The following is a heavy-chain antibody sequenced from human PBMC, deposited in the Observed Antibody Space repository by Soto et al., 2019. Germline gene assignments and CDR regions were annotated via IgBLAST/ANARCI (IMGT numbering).Heavy chain of an antibody. J-gene: IGHJ5*02. Sequence: SETXPLTCAVYGGSFSGYYWSWIRQPPGKGLEWIGEINHSGSTNYNPSLKSRVTISVDTSKNQFSLKLSSVTAADTAVYYCARDRATMLRGVIPRWFDPWGQGTLVTVSS. CDR3: ARDRATMLRGVIPRWFDP. CDR2: INHSGST. CDR1: GGSFSGYY. D-gene: IGHD3-10*01. V-gene: IGHV4-34*01.